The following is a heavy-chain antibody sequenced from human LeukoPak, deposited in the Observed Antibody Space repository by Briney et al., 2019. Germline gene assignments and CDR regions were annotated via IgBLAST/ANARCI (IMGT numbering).Heavy chain of an antibody. Sequence: SETLSLTCTVSGDSLSSYHWNWIRQPPGKGLEWIGYIYYSGTTNQNPSLNYNPSLKSRVTISADTSKNQFSLKLSSVTAADTAVYYCARVPSSLYYDFWSGPFDYWGQGTLVTVSS. CDR2: IYYSGTTNQNPSL. J-gene: IGHJ4*02. V-gene: IGHV4-59*12. D-gene: IGHD3-3*01. CDR3: ARVPSSLYYDFWSGPFDY. CDR1: GDSLSSYH.